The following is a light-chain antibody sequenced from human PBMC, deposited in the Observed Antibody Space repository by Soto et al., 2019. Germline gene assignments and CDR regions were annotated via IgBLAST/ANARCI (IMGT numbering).Light chain of an antibody. CDR1: QPVGSDY. J-gene: IGKJ1*01. CDR2: ATS. Sequence: EILLTQSPGILSLSPGDRATISCRASQPVGSDYLAWYRQTLGQAPRPLIYATSSRATGISERFSGSGSGTDFTLTISRLEPEDFATYYCHQHGDSPWTFGQGTKVEIK. V-gene: IGKV3-20*01. CDR3: HQHGDSPWT.